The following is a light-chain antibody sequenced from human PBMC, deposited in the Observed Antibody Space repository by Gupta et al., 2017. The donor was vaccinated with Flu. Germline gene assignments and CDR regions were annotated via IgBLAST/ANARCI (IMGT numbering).Light chain of an antibody. CDR3: SSYTNANTVVV. Sequence: IAISCSGTSSAIGGYDYVAWYQQHPGNAPKLMLFEVSRRPAGISDRFSGSRSGNSASLTISGLLAEDEAFYYCSSYTNANTVVVFGGGTKVTVL. J-gene: IGLJ2*01. CDR2: EVS. CDR1: SSAIGGYDY. V-gene: IGLV2-14*01.